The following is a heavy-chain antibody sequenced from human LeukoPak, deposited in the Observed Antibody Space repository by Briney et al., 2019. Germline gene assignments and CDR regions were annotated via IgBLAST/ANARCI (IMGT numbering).Heavy chain of an antibody. CDR3: VRGLGRSRRGQWLVNWFDP. D-gene: IGHD6-19*01. J-gene: IGHJ5*02. Sequence: ASVKVSCKASGYTFTSYDINWVRQATGQGLEWMGWMNPNSGNTGYAQKFQGRVTMTRNTSISTAYMELSSLRSEDTAVYYCVRGLGRSRRGQWLVNWFDPWGQGTLVTVSS. V-gene: IGHV1-8*01. CDR1: GYTFTSYD. CDR2: MNPNSGNT.